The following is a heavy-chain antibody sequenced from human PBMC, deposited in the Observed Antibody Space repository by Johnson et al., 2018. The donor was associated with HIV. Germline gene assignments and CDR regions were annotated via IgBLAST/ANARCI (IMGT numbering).Heavy chain of an antibody. CDR2: ISSNGGST. D-gene: IGHD6-13*01. Sequence: VQLVESGGGLVQPGGSLRLSCAASGFTFSSYAMHWVRQAPGKGLEYVSAISSNGGSTYYANSVKGRFTISRDNSKNTLYLQMNSLRAEDTAVYYCARDGTSRGGELRRTHAFDIWGQGTMVTVSS. J-gene: IGHJ3*02. CDR1: GFTFSSYA. V-gene: IGHV3-64*01. CDR3: ARDGTSRGGELRRTHAFDI.